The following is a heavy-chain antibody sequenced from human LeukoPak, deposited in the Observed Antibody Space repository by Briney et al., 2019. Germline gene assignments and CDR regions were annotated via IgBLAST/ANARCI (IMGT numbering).Heavy chain of an antibody. D-gene: IGHD4-17*01. V-gene: IGHV4-30-2*01. Sequence: SETLSLTCAVSGGSISSGGYSWSWIRQPPGKGLEWIGYIYHSGSTYYNPSLKSRVTISVDRSMNQFSLKLSSVTAADTAVYYCASSYGDYDWYFDLWGRGTLVTVSS. CDR2: IYHSGST. CDR1: GGSISSGGYS. J-gene: IGHJ2*01. CDR3: ASSYGDYDWYFDL.